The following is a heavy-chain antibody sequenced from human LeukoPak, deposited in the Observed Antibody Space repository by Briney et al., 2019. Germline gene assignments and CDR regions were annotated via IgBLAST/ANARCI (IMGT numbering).Heavy chain of an antibody. J-gene: IGHJ4*02. CDR1: GFTFSSSG. CDR3: AKRGSGSYFDY. D-gene: IGHD1-26*01. Sequence: PGGSLRLSCAASGFTFSSSGMSWVRQAPRKGLEWVSGDSDGSTHYTDSVKGRFTISRDTSKNTVYLQMNSLRVDDTAVYYCAKRGSGSYFDYWGQGILVTVSS. CDR2: DSDGST. V-gene: IGHV3-23*01.